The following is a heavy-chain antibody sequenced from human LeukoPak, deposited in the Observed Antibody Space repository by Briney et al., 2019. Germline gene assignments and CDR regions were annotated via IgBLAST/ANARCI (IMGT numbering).Heavy chain of an antibody. CDR2: ISGSGGST. CDR1: GFTFSSYA. Sequence: GGSLRLSCAASGFTFSSYAMSWLRQAPGKGLEWVSAISGSGGSTYYADSVKGRFTISRDNSKNTLYLQMNSLRAEDTAVYYCAKPQYCSSTSCYAGNFDYWGQGTLVTVSS. D-gene: IGHD2-2*01. J-gene: IGHJ4*02. V-gene: IGHV3-23*01. CDR3: AKPQYCSSTSCYAGNFDY.